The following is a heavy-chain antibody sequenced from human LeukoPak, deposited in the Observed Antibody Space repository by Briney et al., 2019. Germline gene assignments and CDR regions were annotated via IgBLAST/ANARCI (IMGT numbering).Heavy chain of an antibody. J-gene: IGHJ4*02. D-gene: IGHD3-22*01. Sequence: WASVKVSCKAAGYTFTNYYIHWVRQAPGQGLEWMGIINPSGGSTTYAQKFQGRVTMTRDTSTSTVYMELSSLRSEDTAVYYCARDRNPFMLVGEGFFDYWGQGTLVTVSS. V-gene: IGHV1-46*01. CDR3: ARDRNPFMLVGEGFFDY. CDR1: GYTFTNYY. CDR2: INPSGGST.